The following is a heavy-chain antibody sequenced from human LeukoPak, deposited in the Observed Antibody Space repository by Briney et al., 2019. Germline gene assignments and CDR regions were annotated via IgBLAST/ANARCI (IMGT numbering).Heavy chain of an antibody. J-gene: IGHJ4*02. CDR1: GYSFTSYW. V-gene: IGHV5-51*01. CDR3: ARRGELRLGELSPFDY. Sequence: GESLKISCKGSGYSFTSYWIGWVRQMPGKGLEWMGIIYPGDSDTRYSPSLQGQVTISADKSISTAYLQWSSLKASDTAMYYCARRGELRLGELSPFDYWGQGTLVTVSS. CDR2: IYPGDSDT. D-gene: IGHD3-16*02.